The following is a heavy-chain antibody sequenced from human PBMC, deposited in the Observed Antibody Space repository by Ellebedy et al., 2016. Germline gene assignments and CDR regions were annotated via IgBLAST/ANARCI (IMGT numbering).Heavy chain of an antibody. CDR2: INHSGST. CDR1: GGSFSGYY. CDR3: AREDPYSSSSVYFDY. V-gene: IGHV4-34*01. Sequence: SETLSLTCAVYGGSFSGYYWSWIRQPPGKGLEWIGEINHSGSTNYNPSLKSRVTISVDTSKNQFSLKLSSVTAADTAVYYCAREDPYSSSSVYFDYWGQGTLVTVSS. J-gene: IGHJ4*02. D-gene: IGHD6-6*01.